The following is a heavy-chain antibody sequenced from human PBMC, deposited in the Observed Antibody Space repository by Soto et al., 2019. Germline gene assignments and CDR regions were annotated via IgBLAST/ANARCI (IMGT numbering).Heavy chain of an antibody. D-gene: IGHD3-9*01. J-gene: IGHJ6*02. CDR1: GYTFTSYY. CDR2: INPSGGST. CDR3: ARGAPITIFLFFYGMDV. V-gene: IGHV1-46*01. Sequence: ASVKVSCKASGYTFTSYYMHWVRQAPGQGLEWMGIINPSGGSTSYAQKFQGRVTMTRDTSTSTVYMELSSLRSEDTAVYYCARGAPITIFLFFYGMDVWGQGTTVTVSS.